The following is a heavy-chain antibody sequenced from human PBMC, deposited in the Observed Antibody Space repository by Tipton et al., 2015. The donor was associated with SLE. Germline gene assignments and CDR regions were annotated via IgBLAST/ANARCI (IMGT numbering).Heavy chain of an antibody. CDR1: GDSVSSNIAA. J-gene: IGHJ5*01. CDR2: TYYRSKWHN. Sequence: VKPSQTLSLTCAISGDSVSSNIAAWNWIRQSPSRGLEWLGRTYYRSKWHNEYAVSVKGRMTISPDTSKNQFSLQVNSVTPEDTAVYYGARMVGATSCYGLDSWGQGTLVTVSS. CDR3: ARMVGATSCYGLDS. V-gene: IGHV6-1*01. D-gene: IGHD2-2*01.